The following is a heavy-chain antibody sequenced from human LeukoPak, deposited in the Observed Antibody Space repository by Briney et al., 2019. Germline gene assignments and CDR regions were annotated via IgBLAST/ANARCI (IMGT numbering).Heavy chain of an antibody. CDR2: ISYDGSNK. J-gene: IGHJ4*02. CDR3: ARALSAEVAAALEY. D-gene: IGHD6-13*01. Sequence: PGRSLRLSCAASGFTFSSYAMHWVRQAPGKGLEWVAVISYDGSNKYYADSVKGRFTISRDNSKNTLYLQMNGLRAEDTAVYYCARALSAEVAAALEYWGQGTLVTVSS. V-gene: IGHV3-30-3*01. CDR1: GFTFSSYA.